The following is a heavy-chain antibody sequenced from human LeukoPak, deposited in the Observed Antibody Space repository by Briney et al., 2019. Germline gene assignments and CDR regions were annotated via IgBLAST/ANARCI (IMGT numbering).Heavy chain of an antibody. V-gene: IGHV3-23*01. D-gene: IGHD3-22*01. J-gene: IGHJ4*02. CDR3: AKSPPMIVVVLFDY. CDR2: ISGSGGST. CDR1: GFTFSSYA. Sequence: GGSLRLSCAASGFTFSSYAMSWVRQATGKGLEWVSAISGSGGSTYYADSVKGRFTISRDNSKNTLYLQMNSLRAEDTAVHYCAKSPPMIVVVLFDYWGQGTLVTVSS.